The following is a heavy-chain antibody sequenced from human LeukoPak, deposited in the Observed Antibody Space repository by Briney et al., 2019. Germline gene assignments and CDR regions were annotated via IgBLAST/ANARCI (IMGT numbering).Heavy chain of an antibody. CDR3: ARDKVVGPTIFDH. D-gene: IGHD1-26*01. CDR1: GFTFSNYW. CDR2: IKQDGGEK. V-gene: IGHV3-7*01. J-gene: IGHJ4*02. Sequence: GGSLRLSCAASGFTFSNYWMSWVRQIPGKGLEWVANIKQDGGEKYYVDSVKGRFTISRDNAKNSLYLEMNSLRAEDMAVYYCARDKVVGPTIFDHWGQGTLVTVSS.